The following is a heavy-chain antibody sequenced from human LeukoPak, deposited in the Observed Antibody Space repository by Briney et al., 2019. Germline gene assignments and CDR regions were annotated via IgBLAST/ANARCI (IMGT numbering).Heavy chain of an antibody. D-gene: IGHD6-19*01. CDR1: GFTFSSYS. J-gene: IGHJ4*02. CDR3: ARGVAGSGWFYFDY. CDR2: ISSSSSTI. Sequence: GGSLRLSCAASGFTFSSYSMNWVRQAPGKGLEWVSYISSSSSTIYYADSVKGRFTISRDNAKNALYLQMNSQRAEDTAVYYCARGVAGSGWFYFDYWGQGTLVIVSS. V-gene: IGHV3-48*01.